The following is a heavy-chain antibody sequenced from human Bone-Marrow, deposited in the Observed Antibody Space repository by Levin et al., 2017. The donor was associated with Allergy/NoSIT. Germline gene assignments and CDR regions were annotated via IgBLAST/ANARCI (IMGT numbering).Heavy chain of an antibody. CDR1: GGSITRSDW. D-gene: IGHD3-3*01. V-gene: IGHV4-4*02. J-gene: IGHJ3*01. Sequence: SETLSLTCAVSGGSITRSDWWTWVRQPPGKGLEWIGEIFYTGSTNYNPSLKSRVAISVDKYSNQFSLKLTSVTAADTAVYYCASSGYSYLLDVWGHGTMVTVSS. CDR3: ASSGYSYLLDV. CDR2: IFYTGST.